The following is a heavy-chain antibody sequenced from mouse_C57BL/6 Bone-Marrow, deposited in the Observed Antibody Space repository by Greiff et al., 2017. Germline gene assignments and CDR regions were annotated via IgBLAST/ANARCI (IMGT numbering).Heavy chain of an antibody. V-gene: IGHV1-7*01. CDR3: ASYWVFDY. CDR1: GYTFTSYW. Sequence: VQLQQSGAELAKPGASVKLSCKASGYTFTSYWMHWVKQRPGQGLEWIGDINPSSGYTKYNQKFKDKATLTADKSSSTADMQLSSLTYEDSAVYYCASYWVFDYWGQGTTLTVSS. CDR2: INPSSGYT. D-gene: IGHD4-1*01. J-gene: IGHJ2*01.